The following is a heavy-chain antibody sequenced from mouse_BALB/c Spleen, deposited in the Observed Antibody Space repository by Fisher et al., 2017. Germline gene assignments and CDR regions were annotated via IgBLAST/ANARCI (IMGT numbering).Heavy chain of an antibody. D-gene: IGHD2-1*01. CDR3: AREDGKPSLAMDY. V-gene: IGHV1-77*01. Sequence: KFKGKATLTADKSSSTAYMQLNSLTSEDSAVYYCAREDGKPSLAMDYWGQGTSVTVSS. J-gene: IGHJ4*01.